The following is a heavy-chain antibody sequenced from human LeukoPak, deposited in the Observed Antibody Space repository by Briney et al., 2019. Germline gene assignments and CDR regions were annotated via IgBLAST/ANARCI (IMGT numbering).Heavy chain of an antibody. V-gene: IGHV3-74*01. CDR1: GFTFSSYW. CDR2: INSDGSST. D-gene: IGHD3-3*01. Sequence: PGGSLRLSCAASGFTFSSYWMHWVRQAPGKGLVWVSRINSDGSSTSYADSVKGRFTISRDNAKNTLYLQMNSLRAEDTAVYYCARSSYYDFWSGYFVQTPNGMDVWGQGTTVTVSS. CDR3: ARSSYYDFWSGYFVQTPNGMDV. J-gene: IGHJ6*02.